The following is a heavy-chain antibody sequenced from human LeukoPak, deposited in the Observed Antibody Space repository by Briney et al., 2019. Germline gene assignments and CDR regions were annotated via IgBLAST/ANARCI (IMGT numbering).Heavy chain of an antibody. CDR1: GFTFSSYE. CDR3: AKLGDSDAFDI. CDR2: IRYDGSNK. V-gene: IGHV3-30*02. J-gene: IGHJ3*02. D-gene: IGHD2-21*02. Sequence: GGSLRLSCAASGFTFSSYEMNWVRQAPGKGLEWVAFIRYDGSNKYYADSVKGRFTISRDNSKNTLYLQMNSLRAEDTAVYYCAKLGDSDAFDIWGQGTMVTVSS.